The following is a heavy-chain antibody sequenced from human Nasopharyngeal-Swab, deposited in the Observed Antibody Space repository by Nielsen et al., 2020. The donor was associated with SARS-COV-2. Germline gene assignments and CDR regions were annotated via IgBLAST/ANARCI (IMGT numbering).Heavy chain of an antibody. J-gene: IGHJ6*03. Sequence: SVKVSCKASGGTFSSYAIIWVRQAPGQGLEWMGGIIPIFGTANYAQKFQGRVTITADESTSTAYMELSSLRSEDTAVYYCARGKSYDPYYYYYYMDVWGKGTTVTVSS. D-gene: IGHD5-12*01. V-gene: IGHV1-69*13. CDR2: IIPIFGTA. CDR1: GGTFSSYA. CDR3: ARGKSYDPYYYYYYMDV.